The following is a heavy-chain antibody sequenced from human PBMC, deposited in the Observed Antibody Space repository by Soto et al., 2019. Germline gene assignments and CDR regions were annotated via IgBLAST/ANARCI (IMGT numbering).Heavy chain of an antibody. CDR3: ARGRGVIRNYYGMDV. J-gene: IGHJ6*02. CDR2: INAGSGYT. V-gene: IGHV1-3*01. Sequence: QVQLVQSGAEVKKPGASVKISCEASGYTFTNFSIHWVRQAPGQRLEWMGWINAGSGYTKYSRRLQDSIIITRDRSASTACMELSIPRSEDTAMFYCARGRGVIRNYYGMDVWCQGTTVTVSS. D-gene: IGHD3-3*02. CDR1: GYTFTNFS.